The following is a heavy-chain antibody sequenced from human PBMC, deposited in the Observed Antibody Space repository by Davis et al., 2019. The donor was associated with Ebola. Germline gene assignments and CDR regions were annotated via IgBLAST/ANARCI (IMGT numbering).Heavy chain of an antibody. V-gene: IGHV3-15*01. J-gene: IGHJ4*02. CDR2: IKSKTDGGTA. D-gene: IGHD1-26*01. Sequence: GESLKISCAASGITFSNAWMSWVRQVPGKGLEWVGRIKSKTDGGTADYAAPVKGRFTISSDDSKNTLYLQMNSLRTEDTAVYFCTTDRRSGSYFDYWGQGALVTVSS. CDR3: TTDRRSGSYFDY. CDR1: GITFSNAW.